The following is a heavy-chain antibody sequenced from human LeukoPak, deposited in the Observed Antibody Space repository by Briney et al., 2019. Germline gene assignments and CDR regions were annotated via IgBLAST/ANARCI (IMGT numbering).Heavy chain of an antibody. D-gene: IGHD4-17*01. J-gene: IGHJ4*02. Sequence: ASVKVSCKASGYTFTGYYMHWVRQAPGQGLEWMGWINPNSGGTNYAQKFQGWVTMTRDTSISTAYMELSRLRSDDTAVYYCARGLPSPTVTTSWDFDYWGQGTLVTVSS. CDR1: GYTFTGYY. CDR3: ARGLPSPTVTTSWDFDY. V-gene: IGHV1-2*04. CDR2: INPNSGGT.